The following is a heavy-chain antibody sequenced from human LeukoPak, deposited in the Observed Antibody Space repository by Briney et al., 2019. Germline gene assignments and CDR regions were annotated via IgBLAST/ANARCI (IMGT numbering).Heavy chain of an antibody. CDR1: GFIFSSYG. Sequence: SGGSLRLSCAASGFIFSSYGMHWVRQAPGKGLEWVAVISYDGGNISYTDSVKGRFTISRDNSKNTLYLQMDTLRAEDTAEYYCAKWLRVATTYFDYWGQGVLVTVSS. D-gene: IGHD5-24*01. V-gene: IGHV3-30*18. CDR3: AKWLRVATTYFDY. J-gene: IGHJ4*02. CDR2: ISYDGGNI.